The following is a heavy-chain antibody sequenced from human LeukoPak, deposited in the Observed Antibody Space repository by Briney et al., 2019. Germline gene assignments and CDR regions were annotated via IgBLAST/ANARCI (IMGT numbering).Heavy chain of an antibody. D-gene: IGHD2-15*01. Sequence: ASVKVSCKASGGTFSSYAISWVRQAPGQGLEWMGRIIPIFGIANYAQKFQGRVTITADKSTSTAYMELSSLRSEDTAVYYCAEVAATPYYYYGMDVWGQGTTVTVSS. CDR1: GGTFSSYA. CDR2: IIPIFGIA. V-gene: IGHV1-69*04. CDR3: AEVAATPYYYYGMDV. J-gene: IGHJ6*02.